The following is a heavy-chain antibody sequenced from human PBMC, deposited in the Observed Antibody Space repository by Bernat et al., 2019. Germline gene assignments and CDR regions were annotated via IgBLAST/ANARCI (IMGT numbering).Heavy chain of an antibody. CDR1: GFTFSSYG. Sequence: QVQLVESGGGVVQPRRSLRLSCAASGFTFSSYGMHWVRQAPGKGLEWVAVIWYDGSNKYYADSVKGRFTISRDNSKNTLYLQMNSLRAEDTAVYYCARDRKAAAGTLDYWGQGTLVTVSS. J-gene: IGHJ4*02. D-gene: IGHD6-13*01. CDR3: ARDRKAAAGTLDY. CDR2: IWYDGSNK. V-gene: IGHV3-33*01.